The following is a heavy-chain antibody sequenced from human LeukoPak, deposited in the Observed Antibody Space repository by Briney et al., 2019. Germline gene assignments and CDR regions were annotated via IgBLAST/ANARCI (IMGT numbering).Heavy chain of an antibody. Sequence: GGSLRLSCAASGFTFTTYSMTWVREAPGKGLEWISSISTSSDNMNYADSVKGRFTISRDNAKNSLFLQMNSLRAEDTSVYYCARRYYDRSGYYFDYWGQGTLVTVSS. V-gene: IGHV3-21*01. CDR3: ARRYYDRSGYYFDY. CDR1: GFTFTTYS. CDR2: ISTSSDNM. D-gene: IGHD3-22*01. J-gene: IGHJ4*02.